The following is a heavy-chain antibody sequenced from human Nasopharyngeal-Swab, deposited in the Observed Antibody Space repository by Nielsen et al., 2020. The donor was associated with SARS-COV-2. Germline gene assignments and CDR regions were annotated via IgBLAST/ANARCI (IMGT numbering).Heavy chain of an antibody. CDR2: IGTAGDT. Sequence: GGSLRLSCAASGFTFSSYDMHWVRQATGKGLEWVSAIGTAGDTYYPGSVKGRFTISRENAKNSLYLQMNNLRAEDTAVYYCAKSSGGSPRRAFDIWGQGTMVTVSS. CDR3: AKSSGGSPRRAFDI. D-gene: IGHD2-15*01. CDR1: GFTFSSYD. J-gene: IGHJ3*02. V-gene: IGHV3-13*01.